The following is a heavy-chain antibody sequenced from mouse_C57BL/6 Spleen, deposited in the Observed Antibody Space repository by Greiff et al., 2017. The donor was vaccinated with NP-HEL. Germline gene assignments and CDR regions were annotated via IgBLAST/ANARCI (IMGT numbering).Heavy chain of an antibody. J-gene: IGHJ3*01. Sequence: EVKVEESEGGLVQPGSSMKLSCTASGFTFSDYYMAWVRQVPEKGLEWVANINYDGSSTYYLDSLKSRFIISRDNAKNILYLQMSSLKSEDTATYYCARGAGGFAYWGQGTLVTVSA. V-gene: IGHV5-16*01. CDR2: INYDGSST. CDR1: GFTFSDYY. CDR3: ARGAGGFAY.